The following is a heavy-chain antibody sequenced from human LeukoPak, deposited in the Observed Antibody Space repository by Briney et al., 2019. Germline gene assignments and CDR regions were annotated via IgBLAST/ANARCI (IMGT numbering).Heavy chain of an antibody. J-gene: IGHJ6*02. CDR3: ARDRSGGSRDHYYYYGMDV. CDR1: GYTFTSYG. V-gene: IGHV1-18*01. CDR2: ISAYSGNT. Sequence: GASVKVSCKASGYTFTSYGISWVRQAPGQGLEWMGWISAYSGNTNYAQKLQGRVTMTTDTSTSTAYMELRSLRFDDTAVYYCARDRSGGSRDHYYYYGMDVWGQGTTVTVSS. D-gene: IGHD2-15*01.